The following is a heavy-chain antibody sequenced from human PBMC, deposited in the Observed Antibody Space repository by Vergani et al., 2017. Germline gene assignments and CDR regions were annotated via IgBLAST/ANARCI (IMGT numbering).Heavy chain of an antibody. CDR3: ASNSLIVVVPAAIDYYYYMDV. Sequence: QVQLVQSGAEVKKPGASVKVSCKASGYTFTSYYMHWVRQAPGQGLEWMGWINPNSGGTNYAQKFQGRVTMTRDTSISTAYMELSRLRSDDTAVYYCASNSLIVVVPAAIDYYYYMDVWGKGTTVTVSS. D-gene: IGHD2-2*01. CDR2: INPNSGGT. CDR1: GYTFTSYY. V-gene: IGHV1-2*02. J-gene: IGHJ6*03.